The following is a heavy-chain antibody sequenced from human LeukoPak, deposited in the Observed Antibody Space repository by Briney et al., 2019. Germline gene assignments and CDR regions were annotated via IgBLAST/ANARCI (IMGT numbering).Heavy chain of an antibody. V-gene: IGHV3-23*01. CDR2: ISGSGGST. CDR3: AKPGPTYSSSWTENYGMDV. D-gene: IGHD6-13*01. J-gene: IGHJ6*02. Sequence: PGGSLRLSCAASGFTFSSYAMSWVRQAPGKGLEWVSAISGSGGSTYYADSVKGRFTISRDNSKNTLYLQMNSLRAEDTAVYYCAKPGPTYSSSWTENYGMDVWGQGTTVTVSS. CDR1: GFTFSSYA.